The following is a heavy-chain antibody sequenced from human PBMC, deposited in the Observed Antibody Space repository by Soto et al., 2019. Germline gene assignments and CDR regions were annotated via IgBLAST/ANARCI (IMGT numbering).Heavy chain of an antibody. D-gene: IGHD6-13*01. CDR3: ARDTGRIAAAGTTFDY. CDR1: GFTFSSYS. V-gene: IGHV3-21*01. J-gene: IGHJ4*02. Sequence: GGSLRLSCAASGFTFSSYSMNWVRQAPGKGLEWVSSISSSSSYIYYADSVKGRFTISRDNAKNSLYLQMNSLRAEDTAVYYCARDTGRIAAAGTTFDYWGQGTLVTVSS. CDR2: ISSSSSYI.